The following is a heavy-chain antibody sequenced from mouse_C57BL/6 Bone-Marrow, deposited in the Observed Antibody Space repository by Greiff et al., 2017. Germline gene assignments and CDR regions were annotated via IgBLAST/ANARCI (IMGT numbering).Heavy chain of an antibody. CDR1: GYTFTSYW. CDR3: ARPLLLLSWYFDV. J-gene: IGHJ1*03. CDR2: INPSSGYT. D-gene: IGHD1-1*01. V-gene: IGHV1-7*01. Sequence: QVQLQQSGAELAKPGASVKLSCKASGYTFTSYWMHWVKQRPGQGLEWIGYINPSSGYTKYNQKFKDKATLTADKSSSTAYMQLSSLTYEDSAVYYCARPLLLLSWYFDVWGTGTTVTVSS.